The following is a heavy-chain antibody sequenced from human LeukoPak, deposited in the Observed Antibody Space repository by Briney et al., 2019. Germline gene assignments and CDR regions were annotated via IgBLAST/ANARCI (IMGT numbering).Heavy chain of an antibody. CDR1: GGSMSTYD. CDR2: ISYSGST. D-gene: IGHD5-24*01. J-gene: IGHJ4*02. CDR3: ARGYGYNPY. V-gene: IGHV4-59*01. Sequence: SQTLSLTCTVSGGSMSTYDCRWIRQPPGEGLEWIGYISYSGSTNYNPSLMSRVSISVDTSKSQFSLRLRSVTAADTAVYYCARGYGYNPYWGQGTLVTVSS.